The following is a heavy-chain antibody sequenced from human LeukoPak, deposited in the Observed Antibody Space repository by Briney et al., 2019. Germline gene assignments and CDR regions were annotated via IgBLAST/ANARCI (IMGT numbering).Heavy chain of an antibody. CDR3: ARSQLAPDY. CDR1: GFTFNNYN. Sequence: GGSLRLSCAASGFTFNNYNMNWVRQAPGKALEWVSSITSSGAYIFYADSVEGRFTISRDNAKDSLYLQMNSLGPEDTAVYYCARSQLAPDYWGQGTLVTVSS. CDR2: ITSSGAYI. D-gene: IGHD6-13*01. J-gene: IGHJ4*02. V-gene: IGHV3-21*01.